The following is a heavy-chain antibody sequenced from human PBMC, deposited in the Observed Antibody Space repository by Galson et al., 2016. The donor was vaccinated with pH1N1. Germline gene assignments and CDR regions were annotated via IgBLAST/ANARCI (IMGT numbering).Heavy chain of an antibody. J-gene: IGHJ5*02. V-gene: IGHV4-4*02. CDR3: ARDGGDYGGAGQYKYFDT. Sequence: LSLTCAVSGGSISSRNWWSWVRQPPGQGLEWIGEIYHTGGTNYNPSFKSRVTISLDKSKNHFSLNLASVTAADTAVYYCARDGGDYGGAGQYKYFDTWGQGTLVTVSS. D-gene: IGHD4-23*01. CDR1: GGSISSRNW. CDR2: IYHTGGT.